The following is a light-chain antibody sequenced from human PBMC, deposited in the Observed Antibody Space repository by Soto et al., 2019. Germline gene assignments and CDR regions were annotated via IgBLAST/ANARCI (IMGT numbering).Light chain of an antibody. Sequence: EIVLTQSPGTLSLSPGETATLSCRASETVDTSSLGWYQQKPGRAPSLLIYSASRRATGIPDRFDASGSATDFTLTISRLEPEDFEVYYCHQYGYSPLTFGGGTKVDIK. V-gene: IGKV3-20*01. J-gene: IGKJ4*01. CDR1: ETVDTSS. CDR2: SAS. CDR3: HQYGYSPLT.